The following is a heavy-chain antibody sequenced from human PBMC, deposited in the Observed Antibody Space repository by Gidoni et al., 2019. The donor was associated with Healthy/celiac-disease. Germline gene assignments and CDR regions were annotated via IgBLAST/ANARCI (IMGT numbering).Heavy chain of an antibody. CDR1: GFTFSSYS. Sequence: EVQLVESGGGLVKPGGSLRLSCAASGFTFSSYSMNWVRQAPGKGLEWVSSISSSSSYIYYADSVKGRFTISRDNAKNSLYLQMNSLRAEDTAVYYCARDQAAVAGMRYYGMDVWGQGTTVTVSS. CDR3: ARDQAAVAGMRYYGMDV. J-gene: IGHJ6*02. CDR2: ISSSSSYI. D-gene: IGHD6-19*01. V-gene: IGHV3-21*01.